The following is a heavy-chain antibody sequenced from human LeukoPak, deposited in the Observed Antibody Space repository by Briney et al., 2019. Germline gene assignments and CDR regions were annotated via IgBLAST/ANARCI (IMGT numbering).Heavy chain of an antibody. J-gene: IGHJ4*02. V-gene: IGHV4-61*02. CDR1: GGSISSGSYY. Sequence: PSETLSLTCTVSGGSISSGSYYWRWIRQPAGKGLEWIGRIYTSGSTNYNPSLKSRVTISVDTSKNQFSLKLSSVTAADTAVYYCAGYRISGSYLGPLMQFDYWGQGTLVTVSS. CDR2: IYTSGST. CDR3: AGYRISGSYLGPLMQFDY. D-gene: IGHD1-26*01.